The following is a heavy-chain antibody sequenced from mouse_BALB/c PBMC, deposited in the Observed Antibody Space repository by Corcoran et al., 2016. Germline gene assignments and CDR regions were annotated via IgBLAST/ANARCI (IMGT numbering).Heavy chain of an antibody. Sequence: QIQLVQSGPELKKPGETVKISCKASGYTLTNYGMNWVKQAPGKGLKWMGWINTYTGEPTYADDFKGRFAFSLETSASTAYLQINNRKNEDTATYCCASDPSWFAYWGQGTLVTVSA. CDR3: ASDPSWFAY. CDR2: INTYTGEP. CDR1: GYTLTNYG. V-gene: IGHV9-3-1*01. J-gene: IGHJ3*01.